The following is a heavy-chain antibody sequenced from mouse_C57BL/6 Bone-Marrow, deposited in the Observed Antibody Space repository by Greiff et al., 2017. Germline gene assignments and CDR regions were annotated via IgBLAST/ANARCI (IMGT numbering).Heavy chain of an antibody. J-gene: IGHJ4*01. CDR3: ARDDYNAMDY. Sequence: VQLQQPGAELVKPGASVKLSCKASGYTFTSYWMHWVKQRPGQGLEWIGMIHPSSGSTNYNEKFKSKATLTVDKSSSTAYMQLSSLTSEDSAVYYCARDDYNAMDYWGQGTSVTVSS. CDR1: GYTFTSYW. CDR2: IHPSSGST. V-gene: IGHV1-64*01.